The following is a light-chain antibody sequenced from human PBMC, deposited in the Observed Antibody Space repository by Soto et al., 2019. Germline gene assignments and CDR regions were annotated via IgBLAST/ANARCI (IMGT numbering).Light chain of an antibody. CDR2: DAS. Sequence: EIVLTQSPATLSLSPGERATLSCRASQSISSFLAWYQQKPGQAPRLLIYDASNRATGIPARFSGSGSGTDFTLTISSLAPEDVAVYYCQQRSNWPRTFGQGTKVEI. V-gene: IGKV3-11*01. CDR1: QSISSF. J-gene: IGKJ1*01. CDR3: QQRSNWPRT.